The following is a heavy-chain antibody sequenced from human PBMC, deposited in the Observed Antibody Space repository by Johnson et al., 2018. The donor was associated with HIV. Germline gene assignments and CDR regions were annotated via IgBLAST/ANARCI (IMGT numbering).Heavy chain of an antibody. CDR1: GFTFSSYG. Sequence: QVQLVESGGGVVQPGRSLRLSCAASGFTFSSYGMHWVRQAPGKGLEWVAVIWYDGSNKYYADSVKGRFTISRDNSKNKLYLQMNSLRAEDTDVDYCASIAARRVSAFDIWGQGTMVTVSS. CDR3: ASIAARRVSAFDI. D-gene: IGHD6-6*01. V-gene: IGHV3-33*01. J-gene: IGHJ3*02. CDR2: IWYDGSNK.